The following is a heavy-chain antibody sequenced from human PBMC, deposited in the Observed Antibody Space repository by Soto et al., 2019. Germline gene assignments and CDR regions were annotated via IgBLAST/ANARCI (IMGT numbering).Heavy chain of an antibody. CDR1: GYTFTSYA. CDR3: ARDGLAAAGPTYYYYYMDV. J-gene: IGHJ6*03. D-gene: IGHD6-13*01. CDR2: INAGNGNT. Sequence: GASVKVSCKASGYTFTSYAMHWVRQAPGQRLEWMRWINAGNGNTKYSQKFQGRVTITRDTSASTAYMELSSLRSEDTAVYYCARDGLAAAGPTYYYYYMDVWGKGTTVTVSS. V-gene: IGHV1-3*01.